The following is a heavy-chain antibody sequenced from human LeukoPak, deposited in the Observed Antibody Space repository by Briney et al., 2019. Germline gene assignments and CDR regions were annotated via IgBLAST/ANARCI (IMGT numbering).Heavy chain of an antibody. V-gene: IGHV4-39*01. D-gene: IGHD3-22*01. J-gene: IGHJ4*02. CDR2: IYHSGST. CDR1: GGSISSGTYY. Sequence: SETLSLTCTVSGGSISSGTYYWGWIRQSPGKGLEWIGSIYHSGSTYYNPSFKSRVTMSVDTSKNQFSLKLSSVTAADTAVYYCARQGYYYDSSGYSSWGQGTLVTVSS. CDR3: ARQGYYYDSSGYSS.